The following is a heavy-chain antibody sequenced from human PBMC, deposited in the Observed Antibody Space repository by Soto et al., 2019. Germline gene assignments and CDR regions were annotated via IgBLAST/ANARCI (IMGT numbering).Heavy chain of an antibody. V-gene: IGHV3-23*01. CDR1: GFTFSSYA. Sequence: GSLRLSCAASGFTFSSYAMSWVRQAPGKGLEWVSAISGSGVSTRYADSVKGRFTISRDNSKNTLYLQMNSPRADDTAVYYCEGSRGVWGQGTTVTVSS. D-gene: IGHD2-15*01. CDR2: ISGSGVST. CDR3: EGSRGV. J-gene: IGHJ6*02.